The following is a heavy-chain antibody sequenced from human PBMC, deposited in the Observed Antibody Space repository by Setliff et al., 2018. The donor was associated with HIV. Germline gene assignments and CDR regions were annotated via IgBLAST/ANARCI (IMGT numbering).Heavy chain of an antibody. CDR3: ARGAWYTSGWYSSRYMDV. J-gene: IGHJ6*03. D-gene: IGHD6-19*01. CDR2: VIPIFGTP. CDR1: GGTFSTFSSSA. V-gene: IGHV1-69*13. Sequence: GASVKVSCKASGGTFSTFSSSAISWVRQAPGQGLEWMGGVIPIFGTPKYPQKFQGRVTITADDSTTTAYMELSRLRSEDTAVYYCARGAWYTSGWYSSRYMDVWGKGTTVTVSS.